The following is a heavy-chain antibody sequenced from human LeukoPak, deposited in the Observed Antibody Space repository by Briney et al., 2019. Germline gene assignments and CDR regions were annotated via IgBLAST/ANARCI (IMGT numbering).Heavy chain of an antibody. Sequence: ASVKVACKASGYTFTGYYMHWVRQAPGQGLEWMGWINPNSGGTNYAQKFQGRVTMTRDTSISTAYMDLSRLRSDYTAVYYCAVLWFGEFLSPFAYWRQGTLVTVSS. J-gene: IGHJ4*02. D-gene: IGHD3-10*01. CDR2: INPNSGGT. CDR1: GYTFTGYY. CDR3: AVLWFGEFLSPFAY. V-gene: IGHV1-2*02.